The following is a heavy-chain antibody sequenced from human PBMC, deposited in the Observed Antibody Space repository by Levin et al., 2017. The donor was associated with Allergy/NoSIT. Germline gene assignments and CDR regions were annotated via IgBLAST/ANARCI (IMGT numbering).Heavy chain of an antibody. CDR2: INPSGGST. Sequence: ASVKVSCKASGYTFTSYYMHWVRQAPGQGLEWMGIINPSGGSTSYAQKFQGRVTMTRDTSTSTVYMELSSLRSEDTAVYYCARDRRAEDIVVVPAAMRYYYYGMDVWGQGTTVTVSS. V-gene: IGHV1-46*01. J-gene: IGHJ6*02. CDR3: ARDRRAEDIVVVPAAMRYYYYGMDV. CDR1: GYTFTSYY. D-gene: IGHD2-2*01.